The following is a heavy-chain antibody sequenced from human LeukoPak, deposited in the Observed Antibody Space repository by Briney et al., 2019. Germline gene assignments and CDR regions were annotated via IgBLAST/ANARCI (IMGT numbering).Heavy chain of an antibody. D-gene: IGHD3-22*01. CDR3: ARDRFPYYYDSSGYYHPLDFDY. J-gene: IGHJ4*02. Sequence: GASVKVSCKASGYTFTSYGISWVRQAPGQGLEWMGWISAYNGNTNYAQKLQGRVTMTTDTSTSTAYMELRSLRSDDTAVYYCARDRFPYYYDSSGYYHPLDFDYWGQGTLVTVSS. CDR1: GYTFTSYG. CDR2: ISAYNGNT. V-gene: IGHV1-18*01.